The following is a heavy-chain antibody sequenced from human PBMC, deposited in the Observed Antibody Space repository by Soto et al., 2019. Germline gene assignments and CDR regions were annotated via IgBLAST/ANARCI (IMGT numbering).Heavy chain of an antibody. V-gene: IGHV3-74*01. J-gene: IGHJ4*02. CDR3: SRVGGSTWH. Sequence: LRLSFAASGFTFSSYWMHWVRQAPGKGLVWVSRINGDGSSTNYADFVKGRFAISRDNAKNTLYLQMNSLRVEDTAVYYCSRVGGSTWHWGQGTLVTVSS. D-gene: IGHD1-26*01. CDR2: INGDGSST. CDR1: GFTFSSYW.